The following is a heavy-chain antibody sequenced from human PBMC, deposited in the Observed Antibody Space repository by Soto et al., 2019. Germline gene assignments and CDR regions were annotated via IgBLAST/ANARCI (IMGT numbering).Heavy chain of an antibody. J-gene: IGHJ3*02. Sequence: SQTLSLTCAISGDSVSSNSATWNWIRQSPSRGLEWLGRTFSRSNWYNDYAVSVKSRITINPDSSKNQFSLQLNSVTPEDTAVYYCARRLQSGHDAFDIWGQGTTVTVS. CDR1: GDSVSSNSAT. CDR2: TFSRSNWYN. V-gene: IGHV6-1*01. D-gene: IGHD4-4*01. CDR3: ARRLQSGHDAFDI.